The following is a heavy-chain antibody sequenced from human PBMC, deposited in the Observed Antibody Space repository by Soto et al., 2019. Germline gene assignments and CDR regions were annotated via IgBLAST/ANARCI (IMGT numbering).Heavy chain of an antibody. CDR1: GFAFSNFH. Sequence: EMQVLESGGGLVQPGGSLRLSCAASGFAFSNFHMNWVRQAPGKGLQWVSTIGGAGNDIHYADSVKGRFTVSRDNSKNTLLLQMDGLRDDDTAIYYCAKRYSSAWKAGMDVWGRGTTVTVSS. CDR2: IGGAGNDI. D-gene: IGHD6-19*01. J-gene: IGHJ6*02. CDR3: AKRYSSAWKAGMDV. V-gene: IGHV3-23*01.